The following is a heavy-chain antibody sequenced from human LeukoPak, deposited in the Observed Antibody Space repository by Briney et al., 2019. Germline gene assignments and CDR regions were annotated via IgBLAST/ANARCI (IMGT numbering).Heavy chain of an antibody. V-gene: IGHV1-2*02. CDR3: AREGYSSGWASTNALDY. D-gene: IGHD6-19*01. J-gene: IGHJ4*02. Sequence: ASVKASCKASGYTFTGYYMHWVRQAPGQGLEWMGWINPNSGGTNYAQKFQGRVTMTRDTSISTAYMELSRLRSDDTAVYYCAREGYSSGWASTNALDYWGQGTLVTVSS. CDR1: GYTFTGYY. CDR2: INPNSGGT.